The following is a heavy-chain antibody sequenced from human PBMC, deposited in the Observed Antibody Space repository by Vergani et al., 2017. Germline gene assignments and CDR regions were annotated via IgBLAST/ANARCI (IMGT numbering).Heavy chain of an antibody. CDR2: IIPIFGTA. V-gene: IGHV1-69*01. J-gene: IGHJ4*02. CDR3: ARYDSSSWYDY. D-gene: IGHD6-13*01. CDR1: GFTFSSYA. Sequence: VQLVESGGGLVQPGGSLRLSCAASGFTFSSYAISWVRQAPGQGLEWMGGIIPIFGTANYAQKFQGRVTITADESTSTAYMELSSLRSDDTAVYYCARYDSSSWYDYWGQGTLVTVSS.